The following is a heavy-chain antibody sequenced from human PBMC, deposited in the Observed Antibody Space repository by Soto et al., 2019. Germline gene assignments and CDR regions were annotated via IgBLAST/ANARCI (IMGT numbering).Heavy chain of an antibody. V-gene: IGHV1-18*01. Sequence: ASGKVSCKASGYTFTSYGISWVRQAPGQGLEWMGWISAYNGNTNYAQKLQGRVTMTTDTSTSTAYMELRSLRSDDTAVYYCARGDLDYYDSSGYWPEEYFQHWGQGTLVTVSS. J-gene: IGHJ1*01. CDR2: ISAYNGNT. D-gene: IGHD3-22*01. CDR3: ARGDLDYYDSSGYWPEEYFQH. CDR1: GYTFTSYG.